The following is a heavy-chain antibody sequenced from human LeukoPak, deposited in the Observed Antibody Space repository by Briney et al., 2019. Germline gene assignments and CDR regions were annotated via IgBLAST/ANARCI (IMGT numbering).Heavy chain of an antibody. Sequence: ASVKVSCKASGHTFIDYWIHWVRQAPGQGLEWMGRININSGGINYAEKFQGRVTMTRATSISTAYMELSRLRFDDTAVYYCARDRDGGVGTIDYWGQGTLVPVSS. CDR3: ARDRDGGVGTIDY. J-gene: IGHJ4*02. CDR2: ININSGGI. V-gene: IGHV1-2*06. D-gene: IGHD3-3*01. CDR1: GHTFIDYW.